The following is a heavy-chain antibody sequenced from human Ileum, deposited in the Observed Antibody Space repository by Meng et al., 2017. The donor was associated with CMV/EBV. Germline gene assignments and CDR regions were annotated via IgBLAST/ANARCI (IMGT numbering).Heavy chain of an antibody. J-gene: IGHJ4*02. CDR1: GFTFSSYG. Sequence: GGSLRLSCAASGFTFSSYGMHWVRQAPGKGLEWVAFIRYDGSNKYYADSVKGRFTISRDNAKNSLYLQMNSLRDEDTAVYYCARDPCEYWGQGTLVTSPQ. CDR3: ARDPCEY. CDR2: IRYDGSNK. V-gene: IGHV3-30*02.